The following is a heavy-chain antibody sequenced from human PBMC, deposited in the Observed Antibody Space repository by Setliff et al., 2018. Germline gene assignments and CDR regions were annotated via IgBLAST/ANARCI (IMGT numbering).Heavy chain of an antibody. J-gene: IGHJ2*01. CDR3: TKDLKKWLQFGWYFDL. D-gene: IGHD5-12*01. CDR1: GYNFTGCY. CDR2: INPNSGGT. V-gene: IGHV1-2*02. Sequence: ASVKVSCKASGYNFTGCYMYWVRQAPGQGLEWMGWINPNSGGTNYAQKFQGRVSMTRDTSISTAFLELNGLRSDDTAVYYCTKDLKKWLQFGWYFDLWGRGTLGTVS.